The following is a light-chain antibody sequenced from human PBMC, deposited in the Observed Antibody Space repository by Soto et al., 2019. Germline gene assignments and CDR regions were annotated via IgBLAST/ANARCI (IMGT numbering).Light chain of an antibody. V-gene: IGKV2-28*01. CDR1: QSLLHSNGYNY. CDR2: LGS. J-gene: IGKJ5*01. Sequence: DIVMTQSPLSLPVTPGEPASISCRSIQSLLHSNGYNYVDWYLQKPGQSPQLLIYLGSNRASGVPARFSGSGSVTDFTLEISRVEAEDVVVYYCMQDLHSPPITCGQGTRLEIK. CDR3: MQDLHSPPIT.